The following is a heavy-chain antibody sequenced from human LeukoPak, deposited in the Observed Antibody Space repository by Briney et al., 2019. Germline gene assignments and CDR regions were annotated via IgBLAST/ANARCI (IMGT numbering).Heavy chain of an antibody. CDR1: GYTFTNYG. CDR2: ISAYNGNT. D-gene: IGHD3-22*01. J-gene: IGHJ4*02. V-gene: IGHV1-18*01. Sequence: ASVKVSCKASGYTFTNYGISWVRQAPGQGLEWMGWISAYNGNTNYAQKLQGRVTMTTDTSTSTAYMELRSLRSDDTAVYYCAREKWEDSSGYYLVYWGQGTLVTVS. CDR3: AREKWEDSSGYYLVY.